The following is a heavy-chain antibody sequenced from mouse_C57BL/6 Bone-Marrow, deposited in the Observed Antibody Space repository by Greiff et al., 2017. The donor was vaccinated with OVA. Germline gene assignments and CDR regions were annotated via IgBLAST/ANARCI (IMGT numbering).Heavy chain of an antibody. CDR2: INPSNGGT. CDR3: AREAITTVVADWYFDV. D-gene: IGHD1-1*01. V-gene: IGHV1-53*01. CDR1: GYTFTSYW. J-gene: IGHJ1*03. Sequence: QVQLQQPGTELVKPGASVKLSCKASGYTFTSYWMHWVKQRPGQGLEWIGNINPSNGGTNYNEKFKSKATLTVDKSSRTAYMQLSSLTSEDSAVYYCAREAITTVVADWYFDVWGTGTTVTVSS.